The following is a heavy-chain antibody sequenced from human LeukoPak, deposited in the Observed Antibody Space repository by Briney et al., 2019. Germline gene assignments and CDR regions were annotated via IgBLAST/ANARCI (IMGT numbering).Heavy chain of an antibody. CDR1: GGTFSSYA. Sequence: ASVKVSCKASGGTFSSYAISWVRQAPGQGLEWMGGIIPIFGTANYAQKFQGRVTITADESTSTAYMELSSLRSEDTAVYYCASSSSIFGEGPMDVWGKGPTVSVS. CDR2: IIPIFGTA. J-gene: IGHJ6*03. D-gene: IGHD3-3*01. CDR3: ASSSSIFGEGPMDV. V-gene: IGHV1-69*13.